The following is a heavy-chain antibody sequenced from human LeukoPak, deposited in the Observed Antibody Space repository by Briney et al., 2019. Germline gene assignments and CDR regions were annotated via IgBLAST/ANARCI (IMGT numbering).Heavy chain of an antibody. CDR2: IYYSGSI. Sequence: PSETLSLTCTVSGASVNSGSSYWSWIRQPPGKRLEWIGYIYYSGSINYNPSLKSRVTISVDTSKNQFSLKLSSVTAADTAVYYCASVRAVAGLDYWGQGTLVTVSS. CDR3: ASVRAVAGLDY. J-gene: IGHJ4*02. V-gene: IGHV4-61*01. D-gene: IGHD6-19*01. CDR1: GASVNSGSSY.